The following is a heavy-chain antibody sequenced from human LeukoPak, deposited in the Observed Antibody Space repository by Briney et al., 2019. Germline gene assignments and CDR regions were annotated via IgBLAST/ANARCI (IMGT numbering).Heavy chain of an antibody. CDR3: GRAPLEVALPNNGSDP. CDR2: IYHSGST. Sequence: SETLSLTCAVSGYSISSGYYWGWIRQPPGKGLEWIGSIYHSGSTYYNPSLKSRVTISVDTSKNQFSLKLSSVTAADTAVYYCGRAPLEVALPNNGSDPWGQGTLVTFSS. CDR1: GYSISSGYY. V-gene: IGHV4-38-2*01. J-gene: IGHJ5*02. D-gene: IGHD1-7*01.